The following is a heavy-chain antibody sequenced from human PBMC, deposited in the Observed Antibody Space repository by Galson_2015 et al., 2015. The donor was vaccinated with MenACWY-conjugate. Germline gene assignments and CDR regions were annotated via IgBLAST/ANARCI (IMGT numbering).Heavy chain of an antibody. D-gene: IGHD1-26*01. J-gene: IGHJ4*02. CDR1: GFTFSTYW. CDR3: ARLGGNYRTTSHFDY. CDR2: INRDGRGT. Sequence: SLRLSCAASGFTFSTYWMHWVRHAPGKGLVWVSRINRDGRGTSYEDSVKGRFTIFRDNAKNTRYQQVNSLRAEDTAVYYCARLGGNYRTTSHFDYWGQGTLGTVSS. V-gene: IGHV3-74*01.